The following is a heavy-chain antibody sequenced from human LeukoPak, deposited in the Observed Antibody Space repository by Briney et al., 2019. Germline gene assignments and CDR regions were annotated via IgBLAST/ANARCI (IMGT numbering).Heavy chain of an antibody. CDR2: IHGSGHT. D-gene: IGHD6-19*01. J-gene: IGHJ5*02. Sequence: SETLSLTCTVSGGSLNIHYWSWIRQPPEKGLEWIGYIHGSGHTHYDTSLRSRATISEDTSKNQFFLQLTSVTAADTAIYYCARNVGWYTYDTWGQGILVTVSS. V-gene: IGHV4-59*08. CDR3: ARNVGWYTYDT. CDR1: GGSLNIHY.